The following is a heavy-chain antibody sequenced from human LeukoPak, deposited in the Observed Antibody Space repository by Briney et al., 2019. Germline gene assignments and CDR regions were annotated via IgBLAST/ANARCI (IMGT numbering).Heavy chain of an antibody. J-gene: IGHJ3*02. Sequence: ASVKVSCKASGYTFTTYGINWLRQAPGQGLAWMGWISTYNSNTHYAQKFQGRVTMTTDASTSTAYMELRSLSSDDTAVYYCARGIPPGDAFDIWGQGTVVTVSS. CDR2: ISTYNSNT. V-gene: IGHV1-18*01. CDR1: GYTFTTYG. CDR3: ARGIPPGDAFDI. D-gene: IGHD2-2*02.